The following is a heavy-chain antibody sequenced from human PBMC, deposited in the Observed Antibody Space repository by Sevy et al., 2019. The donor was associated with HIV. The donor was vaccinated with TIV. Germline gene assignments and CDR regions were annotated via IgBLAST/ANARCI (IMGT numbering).Heavy chain of an antibody. CDR2: ISAYSGDT. Sequence: ASVKVSCKVFGYTFTSHGIIWVRQAPGQGLEWMGWISAYSGDTKYAQNLQGRVTMTTDTSTSTAYMELRSLRSDDTAVYFCARACAFYYDTSGFSNYWGQGTLVTVSS. V-gene: IGHV1-18*04. CDR3: ARACAFYYDTSGFSNY. D-gene: IGHD3-22*01. CDR1: GYTFTSHG. J-gene: IGHJ4*02.